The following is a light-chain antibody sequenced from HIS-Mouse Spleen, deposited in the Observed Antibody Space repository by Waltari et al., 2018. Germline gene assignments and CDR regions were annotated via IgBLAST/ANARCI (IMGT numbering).Light chain of an antibody. J-gene: IGLJ2*01. Sequence: QSVLTQPPSVSAAPGQKVTISCSGSSSNIGNTYVSGYHQLPGTAPKLLIYDNNKRPSGIPDRFSGSKSGTSATLGITGLQTGDEADYYCGTWDSSLSGGSVVFGGGTKLTVL. CDR3: GTWDSSLSGGSVV. CDR2: DNN. CDR1: SSNIGNTY. V-gene: IGLV1-51*01.